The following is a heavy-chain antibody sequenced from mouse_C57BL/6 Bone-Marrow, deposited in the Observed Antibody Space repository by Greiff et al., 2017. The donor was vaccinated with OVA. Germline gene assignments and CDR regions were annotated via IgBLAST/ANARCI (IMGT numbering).Heavy chain of an antibody. CDR1: GYTFTSYW. Sequence: VKQSCKASGYTFTSYWMQWVKQRPGQGLEWIGEIDPSDSYTNYNQKFKGKATLTVDTSSSTAYMQLSSLTSEDSAVYYCAREEDGSSYYYAMDYWGQGTSVTVSS. CDR3: AREEDGSSYYYAMDY. V-gene: IGHV1-50*01. J-gene: IGHJ4*01. CDR2: IDPSDSYT. D-gene: IGHD1-1*01.